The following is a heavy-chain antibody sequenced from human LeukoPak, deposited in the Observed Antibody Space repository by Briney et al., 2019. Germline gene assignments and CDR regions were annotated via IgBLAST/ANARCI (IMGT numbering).Heavy chain of an antibody. D-gene: IGHD3-10*01. CDR2: VSGSGGST. CDR3: AKDGAPNAGYMDV. Sequence: GGSLRLSCAASGFTFSTYAMSWVRQAPGKGLEWVSAVSGSGGSTYYADSVKGRFTISRDNSKNTLYLQMNSLRAEDTAVYYCAKDGAPNAGYMDVWGKGTTVTVSS. V-gene: IGHV3-23*01. CDR1: GFTFSTYA. J-gene: IGHJ6*03.